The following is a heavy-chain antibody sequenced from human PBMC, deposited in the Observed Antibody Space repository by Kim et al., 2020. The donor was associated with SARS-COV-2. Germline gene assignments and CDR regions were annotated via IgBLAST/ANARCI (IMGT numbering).Heavy chain of an antibody. V-gene: IGHV5-51*01. Sequence: GESLKISCKGSGYSFTSYWIGWVRQMPGKGLEWMGIIYPGDSDTRYSPSFQGQVTISADKSISTAYLQWSSLKASDTAMYYCARDTGGSYLSTVLDYWGQGTLVTVSS. CDR2: IYPGDSDT. J-gene: IGHJ4*02. CDR3: ARDTGGSYLSTVLDY. D-gene: IGHD1-26*01. CDR1: GYSFTSYW.